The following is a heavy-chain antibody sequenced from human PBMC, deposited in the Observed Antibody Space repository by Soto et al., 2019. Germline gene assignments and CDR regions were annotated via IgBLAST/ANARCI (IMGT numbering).Heavy chain of an antibody. CDR3: ARSRYYDTTGYYPFYYYYYGMDV. D-gene: IGHD3-22*01. J-gene: IGHJ6*02. Sequence: PGESLKISCKGSGYSFSNYWIGWVRQMSGKGLEWMAITFPGNSETRYSPSFQGHVTIPVDRSISTAYLQWSSLKASDTALYYCARSRYYDTTGYYPFYYYYYGMDVWGQGTTVTVSS. CDR2: TFPGNSET. V-gene: IGHV5-51*01. CDR1: GYSFSNYW.